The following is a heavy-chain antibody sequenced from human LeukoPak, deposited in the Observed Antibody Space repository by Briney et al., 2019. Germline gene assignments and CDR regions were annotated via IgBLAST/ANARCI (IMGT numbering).Heavy chain of an antibody. CDR3: ARAGGSTVSHSDY. CDR2: ISSGSTK. V-gene: IGHV3-69-1*01. J-gene: IGHJ4*02. D-gene: IGHD4-17*01. Sequence: PGGSLRLSCAASGFTFSSYNMNWVRQAPGKGLEWVSYISSGSTKYYADSVKGRFTISKDNAKNSLYLQMNSLRAEDTAVYYCARAGGSTVSHSDYWGQGTLVTVSS. CDR1: GFTFSSYN.